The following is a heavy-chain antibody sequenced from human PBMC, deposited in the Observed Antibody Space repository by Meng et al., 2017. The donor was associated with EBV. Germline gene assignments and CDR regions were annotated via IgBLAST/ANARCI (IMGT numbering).Heavy chain of an antibody. CDR1: GDTFTSYY. J-gene: IGHJ4*02. Sequence: QVQLVQSGAEVKKPGASVKVSCKASGDTFTSYYLHWVRQAPGQGLEWMGIIIPAGGNTNYAQKFRGRFTMTRDTSTSTVYMDLSILTSEDTAVYYCVRELVGGTFDYWGQGTLVTVSS. CDR2: IIPAGGNT. CDR3: VRELVGGTFDY. V-gene: IGHV1-46*01. D-gene: IGHD1/OR15-1a*01.